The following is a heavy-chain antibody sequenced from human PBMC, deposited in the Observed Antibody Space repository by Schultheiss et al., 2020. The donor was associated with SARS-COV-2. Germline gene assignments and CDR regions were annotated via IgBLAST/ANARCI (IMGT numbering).Heavy chain of an antibody. Sequence: GESLKISCKASGYTFTGYYMHWVRQAPGQGLEWMGWINPNSGDTNYAQKFQGWVAMTRDTSISTAYMGLSRLRSEDTAVYYCARDYFYDSSHYWGQGTLVTVSS. CDR1: GYTFTGYY. CDR3: ARDYFYDSSHY. CDR2: INPNSGDT. D-gene: IGHD3-22*01. V-gene: IGHV1-2*04. J-gene: IGHJ4*02.